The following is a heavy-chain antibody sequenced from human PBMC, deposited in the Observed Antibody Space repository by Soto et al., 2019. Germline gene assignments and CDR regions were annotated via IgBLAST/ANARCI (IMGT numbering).Heavy chain of an antibody. CDR3: ARYSSSPGVDNWFDP. CDR1: GGSISSYY. Sequence: SETLSLTCTVSGGSISSYYWSWIRQPPGKGLEWIGYIYYSGSTNYNPSLKSRVTISVDTSKNQFSLKLSSVTAADTAVYYCARYSSSPGVDNWFDPWGQGTLVTVSP. J-gene: IGHJ5*02. CDR2: IYYSGST. D-gene: IGHD6-6*01. V-gene: IGHV4-59*01.